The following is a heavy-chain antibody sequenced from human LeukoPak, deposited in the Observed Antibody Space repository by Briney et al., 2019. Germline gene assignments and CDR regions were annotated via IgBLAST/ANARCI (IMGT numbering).Heavy chain of an antibody. V-gene: IGHV1-2*02. D-gene: IGHD6-19*01. CDR3: ARAGQAVAGSYYYYYMDV. CDR2: INPKRGDT. CDR1: GYTFTGYY. Sequence: ASVKVSCKASGYTFTGYYMHWVRQAPGQGLEWMGWINPKRGDTNYAQKFQGRVTMTRDTSISTVYMELSRLRSDDTAVYYCARAGQAVAGSYYYYYMDVWGKGATVTVSS. J-gene: IGHJ6*03.